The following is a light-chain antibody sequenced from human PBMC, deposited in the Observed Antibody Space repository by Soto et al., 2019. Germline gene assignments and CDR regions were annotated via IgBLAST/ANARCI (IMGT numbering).Light chain of an antibody. CDR1: SSDVGGYNY. CDR2: DVS. J-gene: IGLJ1*01. CDR3: CSYTRHNTYV. V-gene: IGLV2-14*01. Sequence: QSALTQPASVSGSPGQSITISCTGTSSDVGGYNYVSWYQQHPDKAPKLMIYDVSNRPSGVSNRFSGSKSGNTASLTISALQAEDETDYYCCSYTRHNTYVFGTGTKVTVL.